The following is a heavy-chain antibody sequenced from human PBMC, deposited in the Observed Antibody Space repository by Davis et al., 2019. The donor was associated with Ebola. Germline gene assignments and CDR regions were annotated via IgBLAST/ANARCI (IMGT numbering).Heavy chain of an antibody. J-gene: IGHJ6*02. D-gene: IGHD2-2*01. CDR1: GFTFSSYS. Sequence: GESLKISCAASGFTFSSYSMNWVRQAPGKGLEWVSSISSSSSYIYYADSVKGRFTISRDNAKNSLYLQMNSLRAEDTAAYYCARDDIVVVPAAMAHYYYYGMDVWGQGTTVTVSS. CDR2: ISSSSSYI. CDR3: ARDDIVVVPAAMAHYYYYGMDV. V-gene: IGHV3-21*01.